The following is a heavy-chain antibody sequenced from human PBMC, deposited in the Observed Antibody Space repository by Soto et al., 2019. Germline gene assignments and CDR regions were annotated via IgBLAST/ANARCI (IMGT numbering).Heavy chain of an antibody. CDR2: IWYDGSNK. D-gene: IGHD1-26*01. CDR3: ARERDFSWSQGPYYYYYGMDV. J-gene: IGHJ6*02. V-gene: IGHV3-33*01. CDR1: GFTFSSYG. Sequence: QVQLVESGGGVVQPGRSLRLSCAASGFTFSSYGMHWVRQAPGKGLEWVAVIWYDGSNKYYADSVKGRFTISRDNSKNTLYLQMNSLRAEDTAVYYCARERDFSWSQGPYYYYYGMDVWGQGTTVTVSS.